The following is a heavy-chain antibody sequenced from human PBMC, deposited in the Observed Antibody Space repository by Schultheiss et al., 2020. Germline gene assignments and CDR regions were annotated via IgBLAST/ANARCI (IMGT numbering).Heavy chain of an antibody. Sequence: PGGSLRLSCAASGFTFSSYSMNWVRQAPGKGLEWVSSISSSSSYIYYADSVKGRFTISRDNAKNSLYLQMNSLRAEDTAIYYCAKDGYATTGRYFDYWGQGTLVTVSS. D-gene: IGHD5-18*01. CDR1: GFTFSSYS. CDR2: ISSSSSYI. V-gene: IGHV3-21*04. CDR3: AKDGYATTGRYFDY. J-gene: IGHJ4*02.